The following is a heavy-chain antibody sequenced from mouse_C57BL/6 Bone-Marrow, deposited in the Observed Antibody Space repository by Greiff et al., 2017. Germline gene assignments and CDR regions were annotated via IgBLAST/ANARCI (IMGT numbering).Heavy chain of an antibody. Sequence: QVQLQQSGAELARPGASVKLSCTASGYTFTSYGISWVKQRTGQGLEWIGEICPRSGNTYSNEKFKGKGTLTAGKASSTAFMELRSVTSEDSAVYFCAREVKVITTVVATPFAYGGQGTLFNASA. CDR2: ICPRSGNT. J-gene: IGHJ3*01. D-gene: IGHD1-1*01. V-gene: IGHV1-81*01. CDR1: GYTFTSYG. CDR3: AREVKVITTVVATPFAY.